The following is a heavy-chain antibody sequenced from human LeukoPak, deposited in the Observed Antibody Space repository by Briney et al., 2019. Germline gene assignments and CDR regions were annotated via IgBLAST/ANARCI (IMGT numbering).Heavy chain of an antibody. J-gene: IGHJ3*02. CDR1: GFTFSSYW. CDR3: ARDRYSGYDLGSGAFDI. V-gene: IGHV3-21*01. D-gene: IGHD5-12*01. Sequence: GGSLRLSCAASGFTFSSYWMNWVRQAPGKGLEWVSSISSTSSYIYYAYSLKGRFTISRDNARNSLYLQMNSLRAEDTAVYYCARDRYSGYDLGSGAFDIWGQGTMVTVS. CDR2: ISSTSSYI.